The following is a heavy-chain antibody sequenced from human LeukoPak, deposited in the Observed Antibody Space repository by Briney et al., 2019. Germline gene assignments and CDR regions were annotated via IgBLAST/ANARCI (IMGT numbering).Heavy chain of an antibody. V-gene: IGHV4-34*01. CDR1: GGSFSDYY. J-gene: IGHJ4*02. CDR3: ARVLRYTFGFADY. Sequence: SETLSLTCAGYGGSFSDYYWSWIRQPPGKGLEWIGQISHSGITNYNPSLKSRVTMSVDTPMKHFSLKLSSVTAADTAIYFCARVLRYTFGFADYWGQGALVTVSS. D-gene: IGHD3-16*01. CDR2: ISHSGIT.